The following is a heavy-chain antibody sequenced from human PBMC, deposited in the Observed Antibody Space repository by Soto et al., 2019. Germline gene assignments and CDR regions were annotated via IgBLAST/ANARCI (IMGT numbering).Heavy chain of an antibody. CDR3: ARGYGDTGGNYYGMDV. CDR2: IIPILGIA. J-gene: IGHJ6*02. Sequence: QVQLVQSGAEVKKPGSSVKVSCKASGGTFSSYTISWVRQAPGQGLEWMGRIIPILGIANYAQKFQGRVTITADKSTSTAYMEPSSLRSEDTAVYYCARGYGDTGGNYYGMDVWGQGTTVTVSS. CDR1: GGTFSSYT. V-gene: IGHV1-69*02. D-gene: IGHD4-17*01.